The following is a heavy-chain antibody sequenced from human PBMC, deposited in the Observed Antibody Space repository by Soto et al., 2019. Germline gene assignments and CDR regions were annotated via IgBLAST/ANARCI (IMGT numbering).Heavy chain of an antibody. CDR1: GGSISSGGYY. Sequence: SETLSLTCTVSGGSISSGGYYWSWIRQHPGKGLEWIGYIYYSGSTYYNPSLKSRVTISVDTSKNQFSLKLSSVTAADTAVYYCGREWTRKNYDSSGYYDYWGQGTLVTVSS. J-gene: IGHJ4*02. V-gene: IGHV4-31*03. CDR3: GREWTRKNYDSSGYYDY. CDR2: IYYSGST. D-gene: IGHD3-22*01.